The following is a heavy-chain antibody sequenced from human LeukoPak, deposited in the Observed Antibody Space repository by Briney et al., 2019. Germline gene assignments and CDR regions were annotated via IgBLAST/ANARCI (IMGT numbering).Heavy chain of an antibody. Sequence: SETLSLTCTVSGGSISSYYWSWIRQPPGKGLEWIGYIYYRGSTNYNPSLKSRVTISVDTSKNQFSLKLSSVTAADTAVYYCARDLRYCSSTSCYHSDAFDIWGQGTMVTVSS. CDR3: ARDLRYCSSTSCYHSDAFDI. J-gene: IGHJ3*02. CDR1: GGSISSYY. D-gene: IGHD2-2*01. CDR2: IYYRGST. V-gene: IGHV4-59*01.